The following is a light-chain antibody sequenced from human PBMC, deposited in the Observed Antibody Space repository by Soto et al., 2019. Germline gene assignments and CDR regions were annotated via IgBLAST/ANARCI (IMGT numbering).Light chain of an antibody. CDR1: QSISTI. Sequence: DIQMTQSPSSLSESVGDGVTITSRETQSISTILNWYQQRPGKAPRLLIHAASNLHSGVPPRFSGSGSGTDFTLTISSLQPEDFATYYCQQSYRTPPDTFGQGTKLEIK. CDR2: AAS. J-gene: IGKJ2*01. CDR3: QQSYRTPPDT. V-gene: IGKV1-39*01.